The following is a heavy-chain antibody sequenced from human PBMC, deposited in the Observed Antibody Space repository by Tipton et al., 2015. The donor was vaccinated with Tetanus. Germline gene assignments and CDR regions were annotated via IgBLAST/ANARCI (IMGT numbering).Heavy chain of an antibody. CDR2: ISNSGSS. D-gene: IGHD4-17*01. V-gene: IGHV4-61*01. J-gene: IGHJ3*01. CDR1: GGSIRSDNYY. CDR3: ARPSTTVTPRAFDV. Sequence: LRLSCTVSGGSIRSDNYYWNWIRQPPGKGLEWLAYISNSGSSNSNYPLKSRITVSQDTSKNQFSLKLTSVTAADAAVYYCARPSTTVTPRAFDVWGQGTMVTVSS.